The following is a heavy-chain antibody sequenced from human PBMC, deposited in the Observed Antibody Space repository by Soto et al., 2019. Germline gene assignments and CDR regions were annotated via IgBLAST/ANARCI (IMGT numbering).Heavy chain of an antibody. Sequence: GGSLRLSCAASGFTFSSYGMHWVRQAPGKGLEWVAVISYDGSNKYYADSVKGRFTISRDNSKNTLYLQMNSLRAEDTAVYYCAKGGENHQLWGQGTLVTVSS. CDR2: ISYDGSNK. CDR1: GFTFSSYG. V-gene: IGHV3-30*18. CDR3: AKGGENHQL. J-gene: IGHJ4*02.